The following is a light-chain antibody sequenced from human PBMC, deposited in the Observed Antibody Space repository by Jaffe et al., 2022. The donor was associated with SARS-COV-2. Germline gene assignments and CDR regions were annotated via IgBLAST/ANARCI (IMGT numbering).Light chain of an antibody. CDR3: QQYHSYPRT. Sequence: AIRMTQSPSSFSASTGDRVTITCRASQSISSYLAWYQQKPGKAPKLLINAASNLQSGVPSRFSGSGSGTDFTLTISCLQSEDFATYYCQQYHSYPRTFGQGTKVQIK. J-gene: IGKJ1*01. CDR1: QSISSY. V-gene: IGKV1-8*01. CDR2: AAS.